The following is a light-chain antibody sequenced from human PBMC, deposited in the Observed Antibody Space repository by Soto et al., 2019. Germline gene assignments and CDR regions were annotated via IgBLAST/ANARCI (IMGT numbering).Light chain of an antibody. CDR3: QQYGGSPRT. V-gene: IGKV3-20*01. J-gene: IGKJ1*01. Sequence: EIVLTQSPGTLSLSPGDRATLPCRASQSVSSSSLAWYQQKRGQAPRLLIHDASSRATGIPDRFSGSGSGTDFTLTISRLEPEDFAVYYCQQYGGSPRTFGQGTKVDIK. CDR2: DAS. CDR1: QSVSSSS.